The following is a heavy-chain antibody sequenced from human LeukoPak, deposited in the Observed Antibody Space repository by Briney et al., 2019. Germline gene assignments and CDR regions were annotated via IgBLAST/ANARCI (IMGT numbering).Heavy chain of an antibody. J-gene: IGHJ6*03. D-gene: IGHD2-21*01. CDR1: GYTLTELS. V-gene: IGHV1-24*01. Sequence: PGASVKVSCKVSGYTLTELSMHWVRQAPGKGLEWMGGFDPEDGETIYAQKFQGRVTMTEDTSTDTAYMELSSLRSEDTAVYYCATGYCGGDCYYKRSYYYYMDVWGKGTTVTVSS. CDR3: ATGYCGGDCYYKRSYYYYMDV. CDR2: FDPEDGET.